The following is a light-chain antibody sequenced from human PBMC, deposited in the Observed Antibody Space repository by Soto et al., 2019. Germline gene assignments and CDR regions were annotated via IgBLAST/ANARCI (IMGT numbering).Light chain of an antibody. CDR1: QSVSSN. J-gene: IGKJ2*01. CDR2: VAS. Sequence: EIVMMQSPATLSVSPGERATLSCRASQSVSSNLAWYQRKPGQAPRLLIYVASTRATGIPARISGSGSGTEFTLTISSLQSEDFAVYYCQQYNDWPRTFGQGTKLEIK. CDR3: QQYNDWPRT. V-gene: IGKV3-15*01.